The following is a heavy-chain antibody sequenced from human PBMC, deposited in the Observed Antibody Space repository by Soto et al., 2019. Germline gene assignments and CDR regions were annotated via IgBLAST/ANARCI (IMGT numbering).Heavy chain of an antibody. CDR1: GGTFSSYA. CDR2: IIPIFGTA. J-gene: IGHJ5*02. Sequence: QVQLVQSGAEVKKPGSSVKVSCKASGGTFSSYAISWVRQAPGQGLEWMGGIIPIFGTANYAQKFQGRVTITADESTSTDYMELISLRSEDTAVYYCARLPFTIFGVVMDEPPPPSYRWGQGTLVTVSS. V-gene: IGHV1-69*12. D-gene: IGHD3-3*01. CDR3: ARLPFTIFGVVMDEPPPPSYR.